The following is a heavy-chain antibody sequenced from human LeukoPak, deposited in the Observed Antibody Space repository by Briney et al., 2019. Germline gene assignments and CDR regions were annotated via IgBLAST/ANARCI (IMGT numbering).Heavy chain of an antibody. J-gene: IGHJ3*02. CDR2: ISWNSGSI. CDR1: GFTFDDYA. CDR3: AKDIGRFPHALDI. Sequence: QSGGSLRLSCAASGFTFDDYAMHWVRQAPGKGLEWVSGISWNSGSIGYADSVKGRFIISRDNAKNSLYLQMNSLRAEDTALYYCAKDIGRFPHALDIWGQGTMVTVSS. V-gene: IGHV3-9*01. D-gene: IGHD2-21*01.